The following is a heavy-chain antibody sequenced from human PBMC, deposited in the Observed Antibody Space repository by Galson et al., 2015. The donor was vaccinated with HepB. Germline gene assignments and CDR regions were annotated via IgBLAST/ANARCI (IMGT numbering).Heavy chain of an antibody. CDR1: GFTFSSYS. CDR2: ITAGGRT. D-gene: IGHD2-2*01. J-gene: IGHJ4*02. CDR3: AKGTERRLTTMTSHNYLDH. Sequence: SLRLSCAASGFTFSSYSMTWVRQAPGKGLQWVSTITAGGRTTYAESVTGRFTVSRDNSNNGVYLQMNSLTVADTAIYYCAKGTERRLTTMTSHNYLDHWGRGALVTVSS. V-gene: IGHV3-23*01.